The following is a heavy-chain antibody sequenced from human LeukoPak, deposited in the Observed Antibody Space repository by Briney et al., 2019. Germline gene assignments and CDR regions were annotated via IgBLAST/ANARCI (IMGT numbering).Heavy chain of an antibody. J-gene: IGHJ4*02. D-gene: IGHD2-21*02. CDR2: ISSSSNTI. V-gene: IGHV3-48*02. CDR3: ARAYGDSTPDGN. Sequence: PGGSLRLSCAASGFTFSFYSMNWVCQAPPTGQELVSYISSSSNTIYYAGSVKGQFTISRDKAKNSLDLQMNSLRDEDTAVYYCARAYGDSTPDGNWGQGTLVTVSS. CDR1: GFTFSFYS.